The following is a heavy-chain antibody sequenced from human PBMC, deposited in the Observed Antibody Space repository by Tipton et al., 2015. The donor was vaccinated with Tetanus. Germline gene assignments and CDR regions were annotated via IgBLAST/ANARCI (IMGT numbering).Heavy chain of an antibody. CDR3: AKGSSGSYGGYGY. CDR1: GFTFSSYG. J-gene: IGHJ4*02. V-gene: IGHV3-30*18. Sequence: SLRLSCAASGFTFSSYGMHWVRQAPGKGLEWVAVISYDGSNKYYADSVKGRFTISRDNSKNTLYLQMNSLRAEDTAVYYCAKGSSGSYGGYGYWGQGTLVTVSS. CDR2: ISYDGSNK. D-gene: IGHD1-26*01.